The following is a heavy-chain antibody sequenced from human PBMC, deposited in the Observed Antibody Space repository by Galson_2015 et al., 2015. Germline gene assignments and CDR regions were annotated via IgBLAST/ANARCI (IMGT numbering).Heavy chain of an antibody. CDR3: AREQGSYDSTDYAFDI. J-gene: IGHJ3*02. CDR1: GGTLSNYA. CDR2: IIPLFGTA. D-gene: IGHD3-22*01. Sequence: SVKVSCKASGGTLSNYAISWVRQAPGQGLEWMGGIIPLFGTANYAQKFQGRVTIIADESTSTVYMELRSLRVEDTAVYYCAREQGSYDSTDYAFDIWGQGTMVTVSS. V-gene: IGHV1-69*13.